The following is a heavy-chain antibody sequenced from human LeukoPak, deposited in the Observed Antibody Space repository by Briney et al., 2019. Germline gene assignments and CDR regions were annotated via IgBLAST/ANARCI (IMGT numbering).Heavy chain of an antibody. Sequence: ASVMVSCKASGYTFTSYGISWVRQAPGQGLEWMGWISAYNGNTNYAQKPQGRVTMTTDTSTSTAYMELRSLRSDDTAVYYCARATLLDCSSTSCSFDYWGQGTLVTVSS. CDR3: ARATLLDCSSTSCSFDY. V-gene: IGHV1-18*01. J-gene: IGHJ4*02. CDR2: ISAYNGNT. D-gene: IGHD2-2*01. CDR1: GYTFTSYG.